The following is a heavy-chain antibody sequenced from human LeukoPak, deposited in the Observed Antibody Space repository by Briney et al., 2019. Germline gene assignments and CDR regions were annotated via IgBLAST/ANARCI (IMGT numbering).Heavy chain of an antibody. V-gene: IGHV3-23*01. CDR3: AKDYYGSGSYYP. J-gene: IGHJ5*02. CDR1: GFTFSSYG. CDR2: ISGSGGST. Sequence: GGSLRLSCAASGFTFSSYGMSWVRQAPGKGLEWVSAISGSGGSTYYADSVKGRFTISRDNSKNTLYLQMNSLRAEDTAVYYCAKDYYGSGSYYPWGQGTLVTVSS. D-gene: IGHD3-10*01.